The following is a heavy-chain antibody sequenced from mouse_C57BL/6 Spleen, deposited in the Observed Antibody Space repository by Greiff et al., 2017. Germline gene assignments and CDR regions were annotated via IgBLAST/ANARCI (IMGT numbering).Heavy chain of an antibody. CDR1: GYTFTSYW. CDR3: AREGPYEEDYFDY. V-gene: IGHV1-53*01. D-gene: IGHD1-1*01. Sequence: QVQLQQSGTELVKPGASVKLSCKASGYTFTSYWMHWVKQRPGQGLEWIGNINPSNGGTNYNEKFKSKATLTVDKSSSTAYMQLSSLTSEDSAVYYCAREGPYEEDYFDYWGQGTTLTVSS. CDR2: INPSNGGT. J-gene: IGHJ2*01.